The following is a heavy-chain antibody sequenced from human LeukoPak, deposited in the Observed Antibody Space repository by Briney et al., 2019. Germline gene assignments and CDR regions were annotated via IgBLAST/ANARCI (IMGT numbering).Heavy chain of an antibody. CDR3: ARDPARGSYGSFDY. D-gene: IGHD5-18*01. V-gene: IGHV3-33*08. CDR2: IWYDGSNK. J-gene: IGHJ4*02. CDR1: GFTFSSYA. Sequence: GGSLRLSCAASGFTFSSYAMHWVRQAPGKGLEWVAVIWYDGSNKYYADSAKGRFTISRDNSKNTLYLQMNSLRAEDTAVYYCARDPARGSYGSFDYWGQGILVSVSS.